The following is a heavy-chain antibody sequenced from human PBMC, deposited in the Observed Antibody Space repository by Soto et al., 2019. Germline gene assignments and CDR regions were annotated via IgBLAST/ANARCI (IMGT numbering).Heavy chain of an antibody. Sequence: GGSLRLSCAASGVIFSSYGMHWVRQAPGKGPEWVAVIWYDGSNKYYADSVKGRFTISRDNSKNTLYLQMNSLRAEDTAVYYCSRVLWGYDYGDFFDFSGQGSLVIVSA. CDR2: IWYDGSNK. J-gene: IGHJ4*02. D-gene: IGHD4-17*01. V-gene: IGHV3-33*01. CDR3: SRVLWGYDYGDFFDF. CDR1: GVIFSSYG.